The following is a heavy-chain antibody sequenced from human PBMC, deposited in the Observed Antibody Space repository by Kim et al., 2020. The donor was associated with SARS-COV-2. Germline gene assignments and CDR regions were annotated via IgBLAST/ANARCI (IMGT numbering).Heavy chain of an antibody. Sequence: GGSLRHSCAASGFTFSSYDMHWVRQATGKGLEWVSAIGTAGDTYYPGSVKGRFTISRENAKNSLYLQMNSLRAGDTAVYYCARVRHDCSGGSCYFWDWYFGLWGRGTLVTVSS. CDR2: IGTAGDT. J-gene: IGHJ2*01. CDR3: ARVRHDCSGGSCYFWDWYFGL. CDR1: GFTFSSYD. D-gene: IGHD2-15*01. V-gene: IGHV3-13*01.